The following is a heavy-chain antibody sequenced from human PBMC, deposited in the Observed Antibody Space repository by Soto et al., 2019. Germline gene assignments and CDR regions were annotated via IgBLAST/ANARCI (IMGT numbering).Heavy chain of an antibody. J-gene: IGHJ4*01. CDR1: VYSLTSYW. CDR2: IYPYDSDT. CDR3: ARHLVGSTSGNFEY. D-gene: IGHD2-2*01. V-gene: IGHV5-51*01. Sequence: GESLNISCKTSVYSLTSYWIGWVRQMPVKGMEWMGNIYPYDSDTRYSPSFQGQVTISADTSITTAYLQWSGLRALDTAMYFCARHLVGSTSGNFEYWGQGTLVTVSS.